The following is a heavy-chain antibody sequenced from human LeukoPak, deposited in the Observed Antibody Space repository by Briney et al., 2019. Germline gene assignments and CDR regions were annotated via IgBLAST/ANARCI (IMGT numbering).Heavy chain of an antibody. J-gene: IGHJ6*02. V-gene: IGHV3-66*01. D-gene: IGHD3-22*01. CDR1: GFTVSSNY. Sequence: GGSLRLSCAASGFTVSSNYMSWVRQAPGKGLEWVSVIYSGGSTYYADSVKGRFTISRDNSKNTLYLRMNSLRAEDTAVYYCARVSGYYYYYYGMDVWGQGTTVTVSS. CDR3: ARVSGYYYYYYGMDV. CDR2: IYSGGST.